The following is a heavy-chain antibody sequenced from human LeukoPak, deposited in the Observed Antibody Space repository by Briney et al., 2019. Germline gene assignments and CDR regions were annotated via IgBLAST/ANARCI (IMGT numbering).Heavy chain of an antibody. Sequence: ASVKVSCKASGYTFTIYGISWVRQAPGQGLEWMGWISAYNGNTNYAQKLQGRVTMTTDTSTSTAYMELRGLRSDDTAVYYCARDHYLRYFDWPPLGDWGQGTLVTVSS. CDR1: GYTFTIYG. CDR2: ISAYNGNT. CDR3: ARDHYLRYFDWPPLGD. J-gene: IGHJ4*02. V-gene: IGHV1-18*01. D-gene: IGHD3-9*01.